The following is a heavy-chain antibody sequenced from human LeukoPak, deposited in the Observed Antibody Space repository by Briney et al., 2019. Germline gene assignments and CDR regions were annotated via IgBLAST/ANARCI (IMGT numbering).Heavy chain of an antibody. Sequence: GASVKVSCKASGYSFIDYYIHWVRQAPGQGLEWMGWVNPHSGGTKFAQKFQGRVTMTRDTSINTAYMEVSSLRSDDTAVYYCARDIGDYYGSGSCWLLWGQGTLVTVAS. CDR1: GYSFIDYY. D-gene: IGHD3-10*01. V-gene: IGHV1-2*02. CDR2: VNPHSGGT. J-gene: IGHJ4*02. CDR3: ARDIGDYYGSGSCWLL.